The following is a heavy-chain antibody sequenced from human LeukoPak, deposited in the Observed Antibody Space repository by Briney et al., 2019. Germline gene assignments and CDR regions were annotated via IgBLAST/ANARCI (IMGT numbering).Heavy chain of an antibody. V-gene: IGHV4-4*02. CDR1: GGSITGSNW. CDR3: ARERGHSSLGY. J-gene: IGHJ4*02. CDR2: IYYSGST. D-gene: IGHD5-18*01. Sequence: SGTLSLTCAVSGGSITGSNWWSWVRQPPGKGLEWIGSIYYSGSTYYNPSLKSRVTISVDTSKNQFSLKLSSVTAADTAVYYCARERGHSSLGYWGQGTLVTVSS.